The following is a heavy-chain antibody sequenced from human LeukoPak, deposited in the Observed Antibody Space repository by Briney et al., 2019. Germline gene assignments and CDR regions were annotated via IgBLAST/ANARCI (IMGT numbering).Heavy chain of an antibody. CDR3: AADPYGRFLEWLPYIPLDV. CDR1: GFTFTSSA. CDR2: IVVGSGNT. J-gene: IGHJ6*02. D-gene: IGHD3-3*01. Sequence: ASVKVSCKASGFTFTSSAVQWVRRARGQCLEWIGWIVVGSGNTNYAQKFQERVTITRDMSTSTAYMELSSLRSEDTAVYYCAADPYGRFLEWLPYIPLDVWGQGTTVTVSS. V-gene: IGHV1-58*01.